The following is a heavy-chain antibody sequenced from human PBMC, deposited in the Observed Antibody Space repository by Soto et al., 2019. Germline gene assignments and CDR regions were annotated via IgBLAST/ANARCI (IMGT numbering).Heavy chain of an antibody. J-gene: IGHJ6*02. CDR1: GYSFDAYI. V-gene: IGHV3-48*01. CDR2: INPRGLTK. D-gene: IGHD5-12*01. Sequence: VQLVESGGALVQPGGSLRLSCAASGYSFDAYIMNWVRQAPGKGLEWVSSINPRGLTKFYADSVRGRFTISRDYASSSLFLQMNNLRAEDTAVYYCATWYGNHYFGLDVWGQGTTVTVSS. CDR3: ATWYGNHYFGLDV.